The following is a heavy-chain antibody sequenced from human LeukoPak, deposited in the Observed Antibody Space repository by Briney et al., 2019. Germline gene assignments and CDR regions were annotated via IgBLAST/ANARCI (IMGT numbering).Heavy chain of an antibody. Sequence: AASLKPSSKASRYTFTGYNMHWVRHTPGQGLESTSWITPNSGGTKYAQKFQCTVTMTRDTSISTAYMELSRLRSDDTAVYYCARSFGDSSSWFYYYYGMDVWGQGTTVTVSS. J-gene: IGHJ6*02. CDR2: ITPNSGGT. D-gene: IGHD6-13*01. V-gene: IGHV1-2*02. CDR3: ARSFGDSSSWFYYYYGMDV. CDR1: RYTFTGYN.